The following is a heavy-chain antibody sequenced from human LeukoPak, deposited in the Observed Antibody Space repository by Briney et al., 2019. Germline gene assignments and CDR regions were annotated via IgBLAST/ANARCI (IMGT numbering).Heavy chain of an antibody. D-gene: IGHD6-19*01. V-gene: IGHV3-7*01. CDR3: AAQTHSSGLDY. CDR1: GFTFSSYW. J-gene: IGHJ4*02. Sequence: GGSLRLSCAASGFTFSSYWMSWVRQAPGKGLEWVANIKQDGSEKYYVDSVKGRFTISRDNAKNSLYLQMNSLRAEDTALYYCAAQTHSSGLDYWGQGTLVTVSS. CDR2: IKQDGSEK.